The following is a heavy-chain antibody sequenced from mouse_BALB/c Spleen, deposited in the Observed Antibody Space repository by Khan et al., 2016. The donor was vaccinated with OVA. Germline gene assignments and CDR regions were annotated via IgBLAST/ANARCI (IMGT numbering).Heavy chain of an antibody. V-gene: IGHV5-6*01. J-gene: IGHJ3*01. CDR3: ASHLTGSFAY. CDR1: GFTFSAYS. D-gene: IGHD4-1*01. Sequence: EVELVESGGDLMKPGGSLKLSCAASGFTFSAYSMSWVRQTPDKRLEWVATINSDGYYTYYPDSVQGRFTISRNNAKNTLSLQMNSLKSEDTAICYCASHLTGSFAYWGQGTLVTVSA. CDR2: INSDGYYT.